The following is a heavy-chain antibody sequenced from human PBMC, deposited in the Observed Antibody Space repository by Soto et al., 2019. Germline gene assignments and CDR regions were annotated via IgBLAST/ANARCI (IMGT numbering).Heavy chain of an antibody. CDR2: ICFSGSS. Sequence: SETLSLTWTVSGGSISSYYWSWIRQRPRKGLEWIGYICFSGSSNYKPFLKSRVTISVDTTKNQFSLKLSSVNAADTAVCYCARALHGGSYYDWFDPWGEGTLVTFSS. D-gene: IGHD1-26*01. J-gene: IGHJ5*02. CDR1: GGSISSYY. V-gene: IGHV4-59*01. CDR3: ARALHGGSYYDWFDP.